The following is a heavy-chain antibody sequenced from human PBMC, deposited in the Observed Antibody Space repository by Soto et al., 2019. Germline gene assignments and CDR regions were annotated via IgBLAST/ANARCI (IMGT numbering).Heavy chain of an antibody. CDR3: ARRPPPIELPVLPITT. V-gene: IGHV4-4*02. Sequence: QVQLQQSGPGLVKPSGTLSLTCAVSGASISSTNWWTWVRQSPGKGLEWIGEIFHVGSANYNPSLRGRVTISVDKSNHPVSLKMQYVPAADTAVYYCARRPPPIELPVLPITTWGQGTLVTVSS. D-gene: IGHD2-8*02. CDR2: IFHVGSA. CDR1: GASISSTNW. J-gene: IGHJ5*02.